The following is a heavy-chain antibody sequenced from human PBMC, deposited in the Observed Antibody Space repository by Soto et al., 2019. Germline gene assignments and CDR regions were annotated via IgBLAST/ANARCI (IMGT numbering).Heavy chain of an antibody. CDR1: GFTFSAYW. CDR2: INQDGSGE. J-gene: IGHJ6*03. V-gene: IGHV3-7*01. D-gene: IGHD6-25*01. Sequence: GGFLRLSCTASGFTFSAYWMSWVRQAPGKGLEWVANINQDGSGEYYVGSVKGRFTISRDNAKNSLDLQMNSLRAEDTAVYYCARDFPLFTSSSGYYYYYMDVWGNGTTVTVSS. CDR3: ARDFPLFTSSSGYYYYYMDV.